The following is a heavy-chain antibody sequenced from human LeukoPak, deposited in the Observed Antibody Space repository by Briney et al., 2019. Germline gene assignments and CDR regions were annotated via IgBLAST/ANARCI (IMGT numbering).Heavy chain of an antibody. CDR2: IYYSGST. Sequence: SETLSLTCTVSGGSISSYYWSWIRQPPGKGLEWIGYIYYSGSTNYNPSLKSRVTISVDTSKNQFSLKLSSVTAADTAVYYCARDQGSGWIDYWGQGTLVTVSS. D-gene: IGHD6-19*01. CDR3: ARDQGSGWIDY. CDR1: GGSISSYY. V-gene: IGHV4-59*01. J-gene: IGHJ4*02.